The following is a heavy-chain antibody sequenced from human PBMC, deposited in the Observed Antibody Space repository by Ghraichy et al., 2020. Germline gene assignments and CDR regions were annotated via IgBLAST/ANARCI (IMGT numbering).Heavy chain of an antibody. V-gene: IGHV3-9*01. CDR2: ISWNSGSI. CDR1: RFTFDDYA. CDR3: AKSGTASVVYYGMDV. J-gene: IGHJ6*02. Sequence: GGSLRLSCAASRFTFDDYAMHWVRQAPGKGLEWVSGISWNSGSIGYADSVKGRFTISRDNAKNSLYLQMNSLRAEDTALYYCAKSGTASVVYYGMDVWGQGTTVTVSS. D-gene: IGHD2-21*01.